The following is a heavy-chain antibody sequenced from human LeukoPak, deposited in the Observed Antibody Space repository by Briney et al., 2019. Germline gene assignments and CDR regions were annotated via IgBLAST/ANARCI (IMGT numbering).Heavy chain of an antibody. D-gene: IGHD2-15*01. CDR2: ISGSGGST. CDR1: GFTFSGYA. J-gene: IGHJ4*02. V-gene: IGHV3-23*01. CDR3: AKGTSSSCYSAPNY. Sequence: GGSLRLSCAASGFTFSGYAMSWVRQAPGKGLEWVSGISGSGGSTYYSDSVKGRFTISRDNSKNTLSLQLNSLRAEDTAVYYCAKGTSSSCYSAPNYWGPGTLVTVSS.